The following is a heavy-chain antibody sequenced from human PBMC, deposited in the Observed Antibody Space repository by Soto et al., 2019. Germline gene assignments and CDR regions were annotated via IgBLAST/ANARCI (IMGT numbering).Heavy chain of an antibody. D-gene: IGHD1-20*01. J-gene: IGHJ4*02. CDR1: GGTMRSFA. CDR2: IIPAFATP. CDR3: ARGADVFGYNWKYVAFEV. Sequence: QVQLVQSGAEVKNPGSSVNVSCKTVGGTMRSFAFSWVRQAPGQGLEWMGGIIPAFATPNHSQKFQARVTTSAEESTSTAYMELRRRISEASAVYFCARGADVFGYNWKYVAFEVWGQGTQITVSS. V-gene: IGHV1-69*01.